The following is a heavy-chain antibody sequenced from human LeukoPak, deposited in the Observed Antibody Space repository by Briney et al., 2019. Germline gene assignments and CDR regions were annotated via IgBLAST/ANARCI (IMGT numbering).Heavy chain of an antibody. CDR1: GGSISSGSYY. CDR3: ARAGCSGGSCYSHFDY. J-gene: IGHJ4*02. CDR2: INHSGST. D-gene: IGHD2-15*01. V-gene: IGHV4-39*07. Sequence: SETLSLTCTVSGGSISSGSYYWSWIRQPPGKGLEWIGEINHSGSTNYNPSLKSRVTISVDTSKNQFSLKLSSVTAADTAVYYCARAGCSGGSCYSHFDYWGRGTLVTVSS.